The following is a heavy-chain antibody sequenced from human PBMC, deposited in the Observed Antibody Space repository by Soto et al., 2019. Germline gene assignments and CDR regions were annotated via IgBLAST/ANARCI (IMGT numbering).Heavy chain of an antibody. D-gene: IGHD3-3*01. J-gene: IGHJ4*02. CDR2: MKKDGSEK. V-gene: IGHV3-7*03. CDR1: GFTFGDYW. Sequence: GGSLRLSCAASGFTFGDYWMSWVRQAPGKGLEWVAHMKKDGSEKYYVDSLKGRFTVSRDNTKNSLYLQMNSLRAEDTAVYYCAKLGSGYYTGLYFEYWGQGTLVTVSS. CDR3: AKLGSGYYTGLYFEY.